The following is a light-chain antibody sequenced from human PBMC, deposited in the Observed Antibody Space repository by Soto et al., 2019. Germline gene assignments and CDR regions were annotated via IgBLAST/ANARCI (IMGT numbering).Light chain of an antibody. J-gene: IGLJ3*02. CDR2: DVS. Sequence: QSALTQPASGSGAPGQSITISCTGTSSDLGSYNLVSLYQQHPGKAPKLMIYDVSKRPAGVPNRFSGSKSDNAASLTISGLQAEDEADYYCCSYAGSSTLVFGGGTKLTVL. CDR3: CSYAGSSTLV. V-gene: IGLV2-23*02. CDR1: SSDLGSYNL.